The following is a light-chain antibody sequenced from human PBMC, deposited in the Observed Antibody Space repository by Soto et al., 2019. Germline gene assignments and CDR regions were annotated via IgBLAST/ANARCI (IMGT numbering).Light chain of an antibody. CDR2: KVS. Sequence: DVVMTQSPLSLPVTLGQPASISCRSSQSLVYSDGNTYLNWFQQRPGQSPRRLIYKVSNRDSGVPDRFSGSGSGTYFTLEISRVEAEDVGLYYCMQSTRWPRTFGQGTKVEIK. V-gene: IGKV2-30*01. CDR1: QSLVYSDGNTY. J-gene: IGKJ1*01. CDR3: MQSTRWPRT.